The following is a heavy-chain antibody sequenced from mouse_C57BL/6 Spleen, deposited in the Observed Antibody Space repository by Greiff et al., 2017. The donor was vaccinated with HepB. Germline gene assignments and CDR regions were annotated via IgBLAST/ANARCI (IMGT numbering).Heavy chain of an antibody. V-gene: IGHV1-62-2*01. J-gene: IGHJ3*01. D-gene: IGHD1-1*01. Sequence: VKLMESGAELVKPGASVKLSCKASGYTFTEYTIHWVKQRSGQGLEWIGWFYPGSGSIKYNEKFKDKATLTADKSSSTVYMELSRLTSEDSAVYFCARGDYGSSLAWFAYWGQGTLVTVSA. CDR2: FYPGSGSI. CDR1: GYTFTEYT. CDR3: ARGDYGSSLAWFAY.